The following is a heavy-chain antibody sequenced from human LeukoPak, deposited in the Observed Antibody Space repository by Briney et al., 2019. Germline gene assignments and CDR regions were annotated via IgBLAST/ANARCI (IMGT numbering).Heavy chain of an antibody. CDR3: ARDRGFMTADY. D-gene: IGHD3-10*01. J-gene: IGHJ4*02. Sequence: SETLSLTCAVSGGSISSGGYSWSWIRQPPGKGLEWIGYIYHSGSTYYNPSLRSRVTISKDTSRNQFSLQLNSVTAADTALYYCARDRGFMTADYWGQGTLLTVSS. CDR2: IYHSGST. V-gene: IGHV4-30-2*01. CDR1: GGSISSGGYS.